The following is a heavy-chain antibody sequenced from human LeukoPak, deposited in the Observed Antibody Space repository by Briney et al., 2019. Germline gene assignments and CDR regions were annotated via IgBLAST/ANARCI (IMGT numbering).Heavy chain of an antibody. J-gene: IGHJ4*02. Sequence: PSETLSLTCAVYGGSFSGYYWSWIRQPPGKGLEWIGEINHSGSTNYNPSLKSRVTISVDTSKNQFSLKLSSVTAADTAVYYCARGLYYYGSSGYYGYWGQGTLVTVSS. CDR1: GGSFSGYY. V-gene: IGHV4-34*01. CDR3: ARGLYYYGSSGYYGY. D-gene: IGHD3-22*01. CDR2: INHSGST.